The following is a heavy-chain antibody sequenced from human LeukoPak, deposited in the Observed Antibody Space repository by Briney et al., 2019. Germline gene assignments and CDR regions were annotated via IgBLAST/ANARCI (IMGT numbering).Heavy chain of an antibody. J-gene: IGHJ6*02. V-gene: IGHV4-59*08. Sequence: SETLSLTCTVSGGSISSYYWSWIRQPPGKGLEWIGYIYYSGSTNYNPSLKSRVTISVDTSKNQLSLKLSSVTAADTAVYYCARLDWANYYGMDVWGQGTTVTVSS. D-gene: IGHD3-9*01. CDR2: IYYSGST. CDR1: GGSISSYY. CDR3: ARLDWANYYGMDV.